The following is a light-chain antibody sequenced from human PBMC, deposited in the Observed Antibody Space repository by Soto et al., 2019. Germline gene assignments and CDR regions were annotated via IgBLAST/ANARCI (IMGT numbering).Light chain of an antibody. Sequence: EIVLTQSPATLSVSPGERATLSCSASQSVSSNLAWYQQKPGQAPGLLIYGASTRATGIPARFSGSGSGTEFTLTISSLQSEDFAVYYCQQYNNWPSWTFGQGTKVDIK. V-gene: IGKV3-15*01. CDR3: QQYNNWPSWT. J-gene: IGKJ1*01. CDR1: QSVSSN. CDR2: GAS.